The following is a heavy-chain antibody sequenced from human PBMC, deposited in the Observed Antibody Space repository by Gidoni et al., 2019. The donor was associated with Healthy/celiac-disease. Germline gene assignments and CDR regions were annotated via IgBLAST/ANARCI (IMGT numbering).Heavy chain of an antibody. CDR3: ARRDPYGGNSLADAFDI. D-gene: IGHD2-21*02. CDR2: IYTSGST. J-gene: IGHJ3*02. Sequence: QVQLQESGPGLVKLSQTLSLTCTVSGGSISSGSYYWSWIRQPAGKGLEWIGRIYTSGSTNYNPSLKSRVTISVDTSKNQFSLKLSSVTAADTAVYYCARRDPYGGNSLADAFDIWGQGTMVTVSS. CDR1: GGSISSGSYY. V-gene: IGHV4-61*02.